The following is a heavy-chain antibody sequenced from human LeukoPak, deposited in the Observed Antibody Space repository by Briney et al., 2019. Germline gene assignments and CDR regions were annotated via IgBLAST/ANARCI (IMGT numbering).Heavy chain of an antibody. CDR1: GFTFSSYA. J-gene: IGHJ4*02. Sequence: GGSLRLSCAASGFTFSSYAMHWVRQAPGKGLEWVAVISYDGSNKYYADSVKGRFTISRDNSKNTLYLQMDSLRAEDTAVYYCARDYVAFDYWGQGTLVTVSS. CDR2: ISYDGSNK. D-gene: IGHD3-16*01. CDR3: ARDYVAFDY. V-gene: IGHV3-30-3*01.